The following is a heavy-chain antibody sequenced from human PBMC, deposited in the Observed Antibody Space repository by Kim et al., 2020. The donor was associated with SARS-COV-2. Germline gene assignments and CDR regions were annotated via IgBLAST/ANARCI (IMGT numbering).Heavy chain of an antibody. CDR1: GFTFDDYT. CDR3: AKDGWKGYSGYGTRATFDY. J-gene: IGHJ4*02. D-gene: IGHD5-12*01. V-gene: IGHV3-43*01. CDR2: ISWDGGST. Sequence: GGSLRLSCAASGFTFDDYTMHWVRQAPGKGLEWVSLISWDGGSTYYADSVKGRFTISRDNSKNSLYLQMNSLRTEDTALYDCAKDGWKGYSGYGTRATFDYRGPRAPVSVSS.